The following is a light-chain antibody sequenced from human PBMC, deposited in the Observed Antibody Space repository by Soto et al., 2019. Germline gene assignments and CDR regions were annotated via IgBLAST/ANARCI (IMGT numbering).Light chain of an antibody. V-gene: IGKV3-20*01. CDR3: QQYGSTPPGT. Sequence: EIVLTQSPGTLSLSPGERATLSCRASQSVSSTYLAWYQQKPGQAPRLLIYDTFSRATGIPDRFSGSGSGTDFSLTISRLEPEDFAVYYCQQYGSTPPGTFGQGTTVEIK. J-gene: IGKJ1*01. CDR1: QSVSSTY. CDR2: DTF.